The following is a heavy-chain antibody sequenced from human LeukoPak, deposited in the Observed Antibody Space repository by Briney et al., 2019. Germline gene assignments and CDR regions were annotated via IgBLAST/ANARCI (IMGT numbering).Heavy chain of an antibody. CDR3: AGVSVSGYSYALDF. D-gene: IGHD5-18*01. CDR1: GGSISSYY. Sequence: PSETLSLTCTVSGGSISSYYWSWIRQPPGKGLEWIGYMYYSGSTNYNPSLKSRVTMSVDTSKNQFSLKLSSVTAADTAVYYCAGVSVSGYSYALDFWGQGTLVTVSS. CDR2: MYYSGST. V-gene: IGHV4-59*01. J-gene: IGHJ4*02.